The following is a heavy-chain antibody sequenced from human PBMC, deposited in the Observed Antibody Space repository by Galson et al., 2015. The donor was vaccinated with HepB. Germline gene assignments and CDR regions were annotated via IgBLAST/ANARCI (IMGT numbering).Heavy chain of an antibody. CDR3: ARGVTTVVNPRGFRARYLDL. D-gene: IGHD4-23*01. V-gene: IGHV1-2*04. Sequence: SVKVSCKASGYTFTGYYIHWVRQAPGQGLEWMGWINPNTGGTNYAQKFQGWVTMTRDTSISTAYMELSRLRSDDTAVYYCARGVTTVVNPRGFRARYLDLWGRGTLVTVSS. J-gene: IGHJ2*01. CDR2: INPNTGGT. CDR1: GYTFTGYY.